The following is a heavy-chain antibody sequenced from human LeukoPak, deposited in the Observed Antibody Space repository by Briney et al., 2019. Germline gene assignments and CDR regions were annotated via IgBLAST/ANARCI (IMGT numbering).Heavy chain of an antibody. V-gene: IGHV4-38-2*02. CDR3: ARHDSSGYYPDY. J-gene: IGHJ4*02. Sequence: SETLSLTCTVSGYSISSGYYWGWIRQSPGKGLEWIGSIYHSGSTYYNPSLKSRVTISVDTSKNQFSLKLSSVTAADTAVYYCARHDSSGYYPDYWGQGTLVTVSS. CDR2: IYHSGST. D-gene: IGHD3-22*01. CDR1: GYSISSGYY.